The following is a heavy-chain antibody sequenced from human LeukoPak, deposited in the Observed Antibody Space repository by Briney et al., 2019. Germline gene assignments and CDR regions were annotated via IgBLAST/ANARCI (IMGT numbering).Heavy chain of an antibody. D-gene: IGHD1-14*01. Sequence: GASVKVSCKVSGYTLTELSMHWVRQAPGKGLEWMGGFDPEDGETIYAQKFQGRVTMTEDTSTDTAYMERSSLRSEDTAVYYCATGAQSEDPYYYYYMDVWGKGTTVTVSS. J-gene: IGHJ6*03. CDR1: GYTLTELS. V-gene: IGHV1-24*01. CDR3: ATGAQSEDPYYYYYMDV. CDR2: FDPEDGET.